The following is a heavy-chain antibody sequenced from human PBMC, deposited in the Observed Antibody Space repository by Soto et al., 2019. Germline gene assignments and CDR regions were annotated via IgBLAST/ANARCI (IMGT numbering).Heavy chain of an antibody. V-gene: IGHV3-30*18. CDR3: AKDPGPTYFDY. CDR1: GFTFSSYG. J-gene: IGHJ4*02. Sequence: QVQLVESGGGVVQPGRSLRLSCAASGFTFSSYGMHWVRQAPGKGLEWVAVISYDGSNKYYADSVKGRFTISRDNSKNTLYLQMNCLRAEDTAVYYCAKDPGPTYFDYLGQGTLVTVSS. CDR2: ISYDGSNK.